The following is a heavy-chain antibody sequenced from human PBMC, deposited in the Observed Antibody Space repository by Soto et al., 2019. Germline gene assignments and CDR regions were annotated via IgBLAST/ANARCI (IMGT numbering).Heavy chain of an antibody. CDR1: GXTPSSYW. D-gene: IGHD6-6*01. CDR2: IWYDGSNK. Sequence: PXGSLRLSCAASGXTPSSYWMHWVRQAPGKGLEWVAVIWYDGSNKYYADSVKGRFTISRDNSKNTLYLQMNSLRAEDTAVYYCARGQKGYSSSSVAFDIWGQGTMVTVSS. V-gene: IGHV3-33*01. CDR3: ARGQKGYSSSSVAFDI. J-gene: IGHJ3*02.